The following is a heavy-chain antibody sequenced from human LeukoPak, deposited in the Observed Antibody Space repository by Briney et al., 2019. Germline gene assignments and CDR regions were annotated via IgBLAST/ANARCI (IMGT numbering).Heavy chain of an antibody. D-gene: IGHD3-22*01. CDR3: ARDRYYYDSSGYLGYYFDY. CDR2: IYSGGST. CDR1: GFTLSSNY. V-gene: IGHV3-53*01. J-gene: IGHJ4*02. Sequence: GGSLRLSCAASGFTLSSNYMSWVRQAPGKGLEWVSVIYSGGSTYYADSVAGRFTISRDNSKNTLYLQMNSLRAEDTAVYYCARDRYYYDSSGYLGYYFDYWGQGTLVTVSS.